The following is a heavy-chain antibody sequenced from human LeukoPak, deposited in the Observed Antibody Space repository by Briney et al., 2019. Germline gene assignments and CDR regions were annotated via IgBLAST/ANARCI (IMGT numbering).Heavy chain of an antibody. Sequence: SETLSLTCTVSGGSVSSGSYYWSWIRQPPGKGLEWIGYIYYSGSTNYNPSLKSRVTISVDRSKNQFSLKLSSVTAADTAVYYCARGGRYFDWVIDYWGQGTLVTVSS. CDR3: ARGGRYFDWVIDY. J-gene: IGHJ4*02. V-gene: IGHV4-61*01. CDR1: GGSVSSGSYY. D-gene: IGHD3-9*01. CDR2: IYYSGST.